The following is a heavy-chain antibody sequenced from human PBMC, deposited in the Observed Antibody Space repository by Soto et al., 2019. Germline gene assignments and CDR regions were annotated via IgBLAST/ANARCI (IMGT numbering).Heavy chain of an antibody. Sequence: GGSLRLSCAASGFSFSNYLMNWVRQAPGKGLEWVSSISFSSSYTYYADSLKGRFTISRDNAKNSLYLQMNSLRAEDTAVYYCTRASSDYWGQGTLVTVSS. CDR1: GFSFSNYL. D-gene: IGHD3-10*01. V-gene: IGHV3-21*01. CDR2: ISFSSSYT. J-gene: IGHJ4*02. CDR3: TRASSDY.